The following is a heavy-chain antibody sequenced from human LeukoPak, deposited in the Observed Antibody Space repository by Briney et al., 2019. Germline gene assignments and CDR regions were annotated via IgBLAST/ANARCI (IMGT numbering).Heavy chain of an antibody. CDR3: ARMTIDAPVPATALFCSGTSCYIDY. V-gene: IGHV3-21*01. CDR2: ISSRSTYV. D-gene: IGHD2-2*02. J-gene: IGHJ4*02. Sequence: GGSLRLSCAASRFTFSSYTMNWVRQAPGKGLEWVSSISSRSTYVQYADSVKGRFTISRDNAKNSLYLQMNSLRAEDTAVYYCARMTIDAPVPATALFCSGTSCYIDYWGQGTLVTVSS. CDR1: RFTFSSYT.